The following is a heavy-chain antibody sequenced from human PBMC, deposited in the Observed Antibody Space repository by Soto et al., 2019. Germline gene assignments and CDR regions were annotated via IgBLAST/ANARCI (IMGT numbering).Heavy chain of an antibody. J-gene: IGHJ4*02. CDR2: IKQDGSER. D-gene: IGHD6-6*01. V-gene: IGHV3-7*01. CDR3: TRTISALPGDDY. CDR1: GFTFNRYW. Sequence: EVQLVESGGGLVQPGGSLRLSCAASGFTFNRYWMGWVRQAPGKGPEWLANIKQDGSERYYVDSVKSRFTISRDNVKNSVYLQMNSLRAEDTAVYYCTRTISALPGDDYWGQGTLVTVSS.